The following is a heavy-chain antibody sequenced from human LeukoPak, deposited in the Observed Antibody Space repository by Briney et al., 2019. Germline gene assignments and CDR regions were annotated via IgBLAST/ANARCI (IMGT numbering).Heavy chain of an antibody. CDR3: ARLDYYDSSGYWAFDY. CDR1: GYTFTGYY. CDR2: INPNSGGT. V-gene: IGHV1-2*02. J-gene: IGHJ4*02. D-gene: IGHD3-22*01. Sequence: GASAKVSCKASGYTFTGYYMHWVRQAPGQGLEWMGWINPNSGGTNYAQKFQGRVTMTRDTSISTAYMELSRLRSDDTAVYYCARLDYYDSSGYWAFDYWGQGTLVTVSS.